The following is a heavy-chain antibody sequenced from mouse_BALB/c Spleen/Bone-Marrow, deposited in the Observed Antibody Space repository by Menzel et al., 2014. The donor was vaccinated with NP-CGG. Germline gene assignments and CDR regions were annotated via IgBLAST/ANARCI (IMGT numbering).Heavy chain of an antibody. V-gene: IGHV5-17*02. J-gene: IGHJ4*01. D-gene: IGHD1-2*01. Sequence: EVKLMESGGGLVQPGGSRKLSCAASGFTFSSFGMHWVRQAPEKGLEWVAYISSGSSTIYYADTVKGRFTISRDNPKNTLFLQMTSLRSEDMAMYYCARSLLRLSYAMDYWGQGTSVTVSS. CDR1: GFTFSSFG. CDR3: ARSLLRLSYAMDY. CDR2: ISSGSSTI.